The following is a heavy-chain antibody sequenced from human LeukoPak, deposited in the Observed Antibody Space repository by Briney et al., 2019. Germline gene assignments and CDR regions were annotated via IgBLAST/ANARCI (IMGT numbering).Heavy chain of an antibody. V-gene: IGHV3-21*01. CDR1: GFTFRSYS. CDR3: ARDPGYPYCSSTSCYY. D-gene: IGHD2-2*01. Sequence: GGSLRLSCAASGFTFRSYSMNWVRQAPGKGLEWVSSISSSSSYIYYADSVKGRFTISRDNAKNSLYLQMNSLRAEDTAVYYCARDPGYPYCSSTSCYYWGQGTLGTVSS. J-gene: IGHJ4*02. CDR2: ISSSSSYI.